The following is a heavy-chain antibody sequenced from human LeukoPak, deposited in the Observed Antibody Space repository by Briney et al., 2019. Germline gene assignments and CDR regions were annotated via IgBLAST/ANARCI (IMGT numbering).Heavy chain of an antibody. CDR3: VRGGGSSGSGFDY. D-gene: IGHD3-22*01. J-gene: IGHJ4*02. CDR1: GGSLSSGGYS. V-gene: IGHV4-30-2*01. Sequence: SETLSLTCAVSGGSLSSGGYSWSWIRQPPGKGLEWIGYIYQSGNTYYNPSLKSRVTISVDRSKNQFSLKLSSVTAADTAVYYCVRGGGSSGSGFDYWGQGTLVTVSS. CDR2: IYQSGNT.